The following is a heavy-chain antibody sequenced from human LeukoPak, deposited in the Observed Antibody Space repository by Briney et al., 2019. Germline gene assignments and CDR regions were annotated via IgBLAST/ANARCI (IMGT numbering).Heavy chain of an antibody. CDR2: IYYSGST. D-gene: IGHD1-7*01. V-gene: IGHV4-59*08. CDR3: ARQLGLQRNAFDI. J-gene: IGHJ3*02. CDR1: GGSISSYY. Sequence: NPSETLSLTCTVSGGSISSYYWSWIRQPPGKGLEWIGYIYYSGSTNYNPSLKSRVTISVDTSKNQFSLKLSSVTAADTAMYYCARQLGLQRNAFDIWGQGTMVTVSS.